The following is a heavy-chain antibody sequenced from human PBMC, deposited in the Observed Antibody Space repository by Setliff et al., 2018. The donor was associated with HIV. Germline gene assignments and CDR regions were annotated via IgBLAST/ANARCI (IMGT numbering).Heavy chain of an antibody. CDR2: INHTGNT. V-gene: IGHV4-34*01. Sequence: NPSETLSLTCAVYGGSFSGYHWNWIRRFPGKGLEWIGEINHTGNTQYNPSLKSRVTMSEETSKNQFSLKLKSVTAADTAIYFCARGKGGLVGPAEFDYWGPGTLVTVSS. CDR3: ARGKGGLVGPAEFDY. D-gene: IGHD1-26*01. J-gene: IGHJ4*02. CDR1: GGSFSGYH.